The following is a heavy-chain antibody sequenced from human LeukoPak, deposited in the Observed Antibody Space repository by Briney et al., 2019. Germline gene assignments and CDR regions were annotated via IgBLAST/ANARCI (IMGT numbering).Heavy chain of an antibody. CDR1: GGSFSGYY. CDR3: ARHVPGYSGYDPNWFDP. Sequence: PSETLSLTCAVYGGSFSGYYWSWIRQPPGKGLEWIGYIYTSGSTNYNPSLKSRVTISVDTSKNQFSLKLSPVTAADTAVYYCARHVPGYSGYDPNWFDPWGQGTLVTVSS. CDR2: IYTSGST. J-gene: IGHJ5*02. V-gene: IGHV4-4*09. D-gene: IGHD5-12*01.